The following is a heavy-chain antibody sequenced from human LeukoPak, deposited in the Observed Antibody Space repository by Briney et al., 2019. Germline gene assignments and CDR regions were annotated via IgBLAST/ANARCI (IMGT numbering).Heavy chain of an antibody. CDR1: GFTFSSYG. CDR2: IWYDGSNK. V-gene: IGHV3-33*01. D-gene: IGHD2-8*01. CDR3: XXXXGVLMGTHYYYGMDV. J-gene: IGHJ6*02. Sequence: GGSLRLSCAASGFTFSSYGMHWVRQAPGKGLEWVAVIWYDGSNKYYADSVKGRFTISRDNSKNTLYLQMNSLRAEDTAVYYXXXXXGVLMGTHYYYGMDVWGQGTTVTVSS.